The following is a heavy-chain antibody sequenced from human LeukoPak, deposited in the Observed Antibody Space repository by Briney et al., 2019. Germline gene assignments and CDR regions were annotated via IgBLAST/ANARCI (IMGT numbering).Heavy chain of an antibody. D-gene: IGHD5-12*01. V-gene: IGHV1-2*06. CDR3: ARDLGGGYSGYGGLYYYYMDV. Sequence: ASVKVSCKASGYTFTGYYMHWVRQAPGQGLEWMGRINPNSGGTNYAQKFQGRVTMTRDTSISTAYMELSRLRSDDTAVYYCARDLGGGYSGYGGLYYYYMDVWGKGTTVTVSS. CDR1: GYTFTGYY. J-gene: IGHJ6*03. CDR2: INPNSGGT.